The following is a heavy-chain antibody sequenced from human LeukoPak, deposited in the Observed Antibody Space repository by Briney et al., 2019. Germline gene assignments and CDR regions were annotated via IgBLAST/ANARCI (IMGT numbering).Heavy chain of an antibody. J-gene: IGHJ6*02. Sequence: GGSLRLSCAASGFTFISYWMTGPRQAPGKGLEWVASINHNGNVNYYVDSVKGRFTISRDNAKNSLYLQMSNLRAEDTAVYFCARGGGLDVWGQGATVTVSS. CDR2: INHNGNVN. V-gene: IGHV3-7*03. CDR1: GFTFISYW. CDR3: ARGGGLDV. D-gene: IGHD3-16*01.